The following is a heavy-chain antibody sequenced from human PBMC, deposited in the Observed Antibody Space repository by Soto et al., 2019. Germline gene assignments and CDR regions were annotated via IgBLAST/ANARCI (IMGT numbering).Heavy chain of an antibody. CDR2: ISGSGGST. J-gene: IGHJ6*02. Sequence: GGSLRLSCAASGFTFSSYAMSWVRQAPGKGLEWVSAISGSGGSTYYADSVKGRFTISRDNSKNTLYLQMNSLRAEDTAVYYCAKERRAGTTPSYYYYYYGMDVWGQGTTVTVSS. CDR3: AKERRAGTTPSYYYYYYGMDV. V-gene: IGHV3-23*01. D-gene: IGHD1-7*01. CDR1: GFTFSSYA.